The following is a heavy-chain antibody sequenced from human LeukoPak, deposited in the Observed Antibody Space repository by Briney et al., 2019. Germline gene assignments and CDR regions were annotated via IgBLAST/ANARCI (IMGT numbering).Heavy chain of an antibody. CDR1: GGSISSGSYY. V-gene: IGHV4-61*02. Sequence: SQTLSLTCTVSGGSISSGSYYWSWIRQPAGKGLEWIGRIYTSGSTNYNPSLKSRVTISVDTSKNQFSLKLSSVTAADTAVYYCAREIVYRGSYLFDYWGQGTLVTVS. CDR3: AREIVYRGSYLFDY. D-gene: IGHD1-26*01. J-gene: IGHJ4*02. CDR2: IYTSGST.